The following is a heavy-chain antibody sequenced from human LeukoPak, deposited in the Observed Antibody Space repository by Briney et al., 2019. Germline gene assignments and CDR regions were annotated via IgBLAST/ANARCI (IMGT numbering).Heavy chain of an antibody. J-gene: IGHJ4*02. V-gene: IGHV3-23*01. Sequence: PGGSLRLSCAASGFTFSSYAMSWVRQAPGKGLEWVSTISGSFGSTYYADSVEGRFTISRDNSKNPMSLQLNSLRAEDTAVYYCAQSPKIVTTPRFDYWGQGTLVTVSS. CDR2: ISGSFGST. CDR1: GFTFSSYA. D-gene: IGHD5-12*01. CDR3: AQSPKIVTTPRFDY.